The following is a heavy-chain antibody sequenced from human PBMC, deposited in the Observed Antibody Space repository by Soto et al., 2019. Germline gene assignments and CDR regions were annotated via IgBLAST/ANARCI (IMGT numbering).Heavy chain of an antibody. Sequence: QVHLVQSGAEMKKPGSSVKVSCKVSGGDLTNSGISWVRQAPGQELEWMGGIFPLVAMVDYSQKFQGRVTITTDESTNAAYMDLGSLASEDTAVYYCAKEDGAAFKSGGQGTLVIVSS. J-gene: IGHJ4*02. CDR2: IFPLVAMV. CDR1: GGDLTNSG. CDR3: AKEDGAAFKS. D-gene: IGHD1-26*01. V-gene: IGHV1-69*05.